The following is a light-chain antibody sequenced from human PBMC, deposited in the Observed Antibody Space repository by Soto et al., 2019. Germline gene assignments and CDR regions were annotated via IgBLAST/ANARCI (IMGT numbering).Light chain of an antibody. CDR2: DVS. CDR3: FSYAVTYARLRG. V-gene: IGLV2-11*01. Sequence: QSALTQPRSVSGSPGQSVTISCTGTSGDGGDYDYVSWYQQHPGKAPKLLVYDVSKRPSGVPDRFSGSRSGNTASLTISGLQADDEGDYYCFSYAVTYARLRGFGTGTKLTVL. CDR1: SGDGGDYDY. J-gene: IGLJ1*01.